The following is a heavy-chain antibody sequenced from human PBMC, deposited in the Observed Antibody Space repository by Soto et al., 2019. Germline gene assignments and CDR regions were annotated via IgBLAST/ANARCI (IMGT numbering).Heavy chain of an antibody. D-gene: IGHD3-3*01. V-gene: IGHV4-59*01. J-gene: IGHJ6*03. CDR2: SYYSGST. CDR1: GGSISSYY. CDR3: ARVQSGYYTGIERETYYYYYYMDV. Sequence: SETLSLPCPASGGSISSYYWSWIRQPPGKGLEWLGYSYYSGSTNYNPSLKSRVTISVDTSKNQSSLKLSSVTAADTAGYYCARVQSGYYTGIERETYYYYYYMDVWGKGTTVTVSS.